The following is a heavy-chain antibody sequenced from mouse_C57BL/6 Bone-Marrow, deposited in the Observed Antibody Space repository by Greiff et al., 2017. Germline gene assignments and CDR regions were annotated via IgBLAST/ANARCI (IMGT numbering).Heavy chain of an antibody. J-gene: IGHJ3*01. Sequence: QVQLQQPGAELVKPGASVKMSCKASGYTFTSYWITWVKQRPGQGLEWIGDIYPGSGSTNYNEKFKSKATLTVDTSSSTAYMQLSSLTSEDAAVYYCANYYGSSPGFAYWGQGTLVTVSA. CDR1: GYTFTSYW. D-gene: IGHD1-1*01. CDR3: ANYYGSSPGFAY. CDR2: IYPGSGST. V-gene: IGHV1-55*01.